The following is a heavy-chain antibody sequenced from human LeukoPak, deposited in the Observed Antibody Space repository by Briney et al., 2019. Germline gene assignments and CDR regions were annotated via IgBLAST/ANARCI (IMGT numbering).Heavy chain of an antibody. CDR3: ARNILTSDGL. CDR1: GFTFSSYW. CDR2: IKPDGSAK. J-gene: IGHJ4*02. Sequence: PPGGSLRLSCEGSGFTFSSYWINWVRQAPGKGLDWVATIKPDGSAKYYADSVKDRFTISRDNAKNSLYPQMNSLRVEDTAMYYCARNILTSDGLWGQGTLVTVSS. D-gene: IGHD2-8*01. V-gene: IGHV3-7*01.